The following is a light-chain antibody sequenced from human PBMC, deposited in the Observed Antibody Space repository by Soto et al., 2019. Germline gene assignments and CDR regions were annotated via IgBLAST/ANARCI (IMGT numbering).Light chain of an antibody. CDR2: DVS. Sequence: QSALTQRASVSGSPGQSITISCTGTSSDIGRYNYVSWYQQYPGKAPKFMIYDVSNRPSGVSNRFSGSKSGNTASLTISWLQADDLAESYCSSYISISTYVFLTVSNVTVL. CDR3: SSYISISTYV. V-gene: IGLV2-14*01. J-gene: IGLJ1*01. CDR1: SSDIGRYNY.